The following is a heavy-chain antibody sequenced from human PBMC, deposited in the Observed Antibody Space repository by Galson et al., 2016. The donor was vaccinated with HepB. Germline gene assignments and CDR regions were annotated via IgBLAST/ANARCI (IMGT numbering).Heavy chain of an antibody. CDR2: ISAYNGHT. V-gene: IGHV1-18*04. CDR3: ARAPPRWPRGDEYGMDV. Sequence: SVKISCKASGYTFTSYGISLVRQAPGQGLEWMGWISAYNGHTNYAKKFQGRVTMTTDTSTSTAYMELRSLRSDDTAVYYFARAPPRWPRGDEYGMDVWGQGTTVTVSS. D-gene: IGHD5-12*01. CDR1: GYTFTSYG. J-gene: IGHJ6*02.